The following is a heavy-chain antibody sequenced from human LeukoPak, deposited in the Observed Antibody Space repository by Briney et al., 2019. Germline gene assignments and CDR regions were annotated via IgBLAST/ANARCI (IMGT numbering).Heavy chain of an antibody. V-gene: IGHV4-59*01. CDR1: GGSISSYY. D-gene: IGHD5-24*01. CDR3: ARADGYNPGGFDY. J-gene: IGHJ4*02. CDR2: IYYSGST. Sequence: SETLSLTCTVSGGSISSYYWNWIRQPPGKGLEWIGYIYYSGSTNYNPSLKSRVTISVDTSKNQFSLKLSSEAAADAAVYYCARADGYNPGGFDYWGQGTLVTVSS.